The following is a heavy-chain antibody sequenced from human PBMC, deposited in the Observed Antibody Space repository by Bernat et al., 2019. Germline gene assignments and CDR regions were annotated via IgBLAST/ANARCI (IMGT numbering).Heavy chain of an antibody. CDR1: GFTFSSYS. D-gene: IGHD4-17*01. CDR2: ISSSSSTI. Sequence: EVQLVESGGGLVQPGGSLRLSCAASGFTFSSYSMNWVRQAPGKGLAWVSYISSSSSTIYHADSVKGRFTISRDNAKNSLYLQMNSLRDEDTAVYYCARDLNYGDSYYYGMDVWGQGTTVTVSS. CDR3: ARDLNYGDSYYYGMDV. J-gene: IGHJ6*02. V-gene: IGHV3-48*02.